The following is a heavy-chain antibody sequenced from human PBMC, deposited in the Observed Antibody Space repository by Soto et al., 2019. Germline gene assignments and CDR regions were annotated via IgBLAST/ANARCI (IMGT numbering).Heavy chain of an antibody. V-gene: IGHV4-59*01. CDR3: ARAYGSGYMDV. CDR1: GGSISSYY. CDR2: IYYSGST. D-gene: IGHD3-10*01. Sequence: NPSETLSLTCTVSGGSISSYYWSWIRQPPGKGLEWIGYIYYSGSTNYNPSLKSRVTISVDTSKNQFSLKLSSVTAADTAVYYCARAYGSGYMDVWGQGTTVTV. J-gene: IGHJ6*02.